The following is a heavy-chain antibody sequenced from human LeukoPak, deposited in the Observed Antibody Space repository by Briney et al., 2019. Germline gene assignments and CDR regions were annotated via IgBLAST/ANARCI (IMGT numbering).Heavy chain of an antibody. CDR1: GGPKSSSN. V-gene: IGHV4-59*01. Sequence: PSETLTLTCTVSGGPKSSSNALCIRQPPGKGLEYIGYVYYTGSTNYNPSLKSRVTISVDTSKIQCSLKLSSVTAADTAVYYCARGTGRYHRSHGFWPWGQGTLVTVSS. CDR3: ARGTGRYHRSHGFWP. J-gene: IGHJ5*02. D-gene: IGHD2-2*01. CDR2: VYYTGST.